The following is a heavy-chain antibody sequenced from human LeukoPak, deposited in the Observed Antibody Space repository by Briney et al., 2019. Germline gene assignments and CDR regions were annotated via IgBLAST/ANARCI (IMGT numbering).Heavy chain of an antibody. CDR3: AKERSSGWSAGGDCFDS. V-gene: IGHV3-30*18. CDR1: GFIFSSYA. Sequence: GGSLRLSCAASGFIFSSYAMSWVRQAPGKGLEWVTVLSYDGSIKHYADSVTGRFTISRDNSKSTLYLQMNSLRAEDTAVYFCAKERSSGWSAGGDCFDSWGQGTMVTVSS. CDR2: LSYDGSIK. D-gene: IGHD6-19*01. J-gene: IGHJ3*02.